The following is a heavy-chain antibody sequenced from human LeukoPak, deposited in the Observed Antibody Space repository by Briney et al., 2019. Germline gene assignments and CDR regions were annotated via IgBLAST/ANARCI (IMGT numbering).Heavy chain of an antibody. CDR2: IYHSGST. Sequence: SGTLSLTCGVSGGSISSSYWWSWVRQPPGKGLEWIGEIYHSGSTNYNPSLKSRVTISMDKSKNQFSLNLSSVTAADTAVYYCARASSWYALAYWGQGTLVTVSS. J-gene: IGHJ4*02. CDR1: GGSISSSYW. CDR3: ARASSWYALAY. D-gene: IGHD6-13*01. V-gene: IGHV4-4*02.